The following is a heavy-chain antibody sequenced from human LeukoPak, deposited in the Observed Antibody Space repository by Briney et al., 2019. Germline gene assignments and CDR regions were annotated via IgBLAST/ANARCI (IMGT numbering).Heavy chain of an antibody. CDR3: ARANSNRGGRHKSDY. V-gene: IGHV1-8*02. D-gene: IGHD1-26*01. Sequence: GASVKVSCKASGYTFTDYYINWVRQATGQGLEWMGWMNPNSGNTGYAQKFQGRVTMTRNTSISTAYMELSSLRSEDTAVYYCARANSNRGGRHKSDYWGQGTLVTVSS. J-gene: IGHJ4*02. CDR2: MNPNSGNT. CDR1: GYTFTDYY.